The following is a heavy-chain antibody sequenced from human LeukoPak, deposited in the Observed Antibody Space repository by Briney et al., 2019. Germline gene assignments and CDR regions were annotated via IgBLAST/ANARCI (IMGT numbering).Heavy chain of an antibody. CDR3: AKDARDRLRFLEWSSFDY. V-gene: IGHV3-30*02. Sequence: PGGSLRLSCAASGFTFSSYGMHWVRQAPGKGLEWVAFIRYDGSNKYYADSGKGRFTISRDNSKNTLYLQMNSLRAEDTAVYYCAKDARDRLRFLEWSSFDYWGQGTLSPSPQ. J-gene: IGHJ4*02. D-gene: IGHD3-3*01. CDR2: IRYDGSNK. CDR1: GFTFSSYG.